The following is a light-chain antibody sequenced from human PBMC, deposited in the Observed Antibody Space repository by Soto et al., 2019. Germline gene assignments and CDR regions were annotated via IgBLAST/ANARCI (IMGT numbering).Light chain of an antibody. J-gene: IGKJ1*01. Sequence: IQMTQSPSSLSASVGDRVTITCRTSQTISSSLNWYQQKLGKAPKLLIYDVSNLQSGVPSRFSGSGSGTDFTLTISSLQPEDFATYYCQQTYTTPWTFGQGTEVAIK. CDR3: QQTYTTPWT. CDR2: DVS. V-gene: IGKV1-39*01. CDR1: QTISSS.